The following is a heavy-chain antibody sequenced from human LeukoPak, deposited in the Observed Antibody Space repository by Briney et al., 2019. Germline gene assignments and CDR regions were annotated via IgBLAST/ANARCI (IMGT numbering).Heavy chain of an antibody. CDR3: AKDAYYYASGSWNFDY. Sequence: GGSLRLSCAASGFTFSSYAMSWVRQAPGKGLEWVSAISGSGGSTYYADSVKGRFTISRDNSKNTLYLQMNSLRAEDTAVYYCAKDAYYYASGSWNFDYWGQGTLVTVSS. D-gene: IGHD3-10*01. CDR2: ISGSGGST. J-gene: IGHJ4*02. CDR1: GFTFSSYA. V-gene: IGHV3-23*01.